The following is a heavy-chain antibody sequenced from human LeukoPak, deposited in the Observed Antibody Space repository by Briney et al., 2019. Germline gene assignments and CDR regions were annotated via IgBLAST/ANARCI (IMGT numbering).Heavy chain of an antibody. J-gene: IGHJ4*02. CDR1: GFTFSTYW. CDR3: ARSRFYFDY. Sequence: QPGGSLRLSCAASGFTFSTYWMGWVRQAPGKGLEWVAKMKPDGSEKDHVDSVKGRFTISRDNAKNSLYLQLNSLRAEDTAVYYCARSRFYFDYWGQGTLVTVSS. V-gene: IGHV3-7*01. CDR2: MKPDGSEK.